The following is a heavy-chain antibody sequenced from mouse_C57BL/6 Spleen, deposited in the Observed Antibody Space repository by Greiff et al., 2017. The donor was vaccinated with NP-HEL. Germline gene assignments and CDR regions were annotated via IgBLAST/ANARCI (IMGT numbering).Heavy chain of an antibody. V-gene: IGHV5-17*01. CDR1: GFTFSDYG. CDR3: ARKGPNLKEYYFDY. CDR2: ISSGSSTI. Sequence: EVMLVESGGGLVKPGGSLKLSCAASGFTFSDYGMHWVRQAPEKGLEWVAYISSGSSTIYYADTVKGRFTISRDNAKNTLFLQLTSLRSEDTAMYYGARKGPNLKEYYFDYWGNGTTLTASS. J-gene: IGHJ2*01. D-gene: IGHD3-3*01.